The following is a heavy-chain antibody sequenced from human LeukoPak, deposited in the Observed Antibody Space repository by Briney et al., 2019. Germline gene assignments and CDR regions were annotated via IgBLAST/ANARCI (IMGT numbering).Heavy chain of an antibody. V-gene: IGHV3-30*18. J-gene: IGHJ3*02. CDR2: ISYGGSNK. CDR1: GFTFSSYA. CDR3: AKSRFGELSGVGI. D-gene: IGHD3-10*01. Sequence: GGSLRLSCAASGFTFSSYAMSWVRQAPGKGLEWVAVISYGGSNKYYADSVKGRFTISRDNSKNTLYLQMNSLRAEDTAVYYCAKSRFGELSGVGIWGQGTMVTVSS.